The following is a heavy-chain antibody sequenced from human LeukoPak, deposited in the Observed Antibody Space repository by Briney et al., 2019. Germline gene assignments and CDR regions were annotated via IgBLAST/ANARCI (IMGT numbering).Heavy chain of an antibody. D-gene: IGHD6-13*01. Sequence: GVLRLSCAASGFTFSSHLMRWVRQAPGKGLVWVSRISGDGGNTYYADSVKGRFTISRDNAKNTLYLQMNSLRAEDTAVYHCASDKRWYSTDAFDIWGQGTMVTVSS. CDR3: ASDKRWYSTDAFDI. CDR1: GFTFSSHL. J-gene: IGHJ3*02. CDR2: ISGDGGNT. V-gene: IGHV3-74*01.